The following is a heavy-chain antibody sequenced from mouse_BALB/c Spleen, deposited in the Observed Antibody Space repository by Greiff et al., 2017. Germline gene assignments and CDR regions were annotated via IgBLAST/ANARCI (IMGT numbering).Heavy chain of an antibody. J-gene: IGHJ4*01. CDR1: GFTFSSYA. CDR2: ISSGGSYT. D-gene: IGHD4-1*01. CDR3: ARDLSGTGYAMDY. Sequence: EVQGVESGGGLVKPGGSLKLSCAASGFTFSSYAMSWVRQSPEKRLEWVAEISSGGSYTYYPDTVTGRFTISRDNAKNTLYLEMSSLRSEDTAMYYCARDLSGTGYAMDYWGQGTSVTVSS. V-gene: IGHV5-9-4*01.